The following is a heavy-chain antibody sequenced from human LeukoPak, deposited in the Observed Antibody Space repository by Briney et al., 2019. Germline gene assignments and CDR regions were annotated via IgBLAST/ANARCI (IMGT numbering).Heavy chain of an antibody. Sequence: ASVKVSCKASGGTFSSYAISWVRQAPGQGLEWMGRIIPILGIANYAQKFQGRVTITADKSTSTAYMKLSSLRSEDTAVYYCAREEGYSYGYYYGMDVWGQGTTVTVSS. D-gene: IGHD5-18*01. CDR2: IIPILGIA. CDR1: GGTFSSYA. J-gene: IGHJ6*02. CDR3: AREEGYSYGYYYGMDV. V-gene: IGHV1-69*04.